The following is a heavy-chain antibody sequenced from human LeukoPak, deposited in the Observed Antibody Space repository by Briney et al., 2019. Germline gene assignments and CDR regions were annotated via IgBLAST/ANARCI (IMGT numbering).Heavy chain of an antibody. CDR1: GGTFSSYA. CDR3: ARDGGCSGGSCYSGWFGP. CDR2: IIPIFGTA. Sequence: SVKVSCKASGGTFSSYAISWVRQAPGQGLEWMGRIIPIFGTANYAQKFQGRVTITTDESTSTAYMELSSLRSEDTAVYYCARDGGCSGGSCYSGWFGPWGQGTLVTVSS. J-gene: IGHJ5*02. D-gene: IGHD2-15*01. V-gene: IGHV1-69*05.